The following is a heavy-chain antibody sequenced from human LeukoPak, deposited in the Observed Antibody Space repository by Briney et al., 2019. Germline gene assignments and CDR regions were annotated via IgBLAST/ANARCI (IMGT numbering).Heavy chain of an antibody. D-gene: IGHD2-2*01. Sequence: SETLSLTCTVSGGSISGSSYYWGWIRQPPGKGLEWIGSIYYSGSTYYNPSLKSRVTISIDTSKNQFSLKLSSVTAADTAVYYCARLGPIRAVVVPAANLSCPDYWGQGTLVTVSS. J-gene: IGHJ4*02. V-gene: IGHV4-39*01. CDR2: IYYSGST. CDR3: ARLGPIRAVVVPAANLSCPDY. CDR1: GGSISGSSYY.